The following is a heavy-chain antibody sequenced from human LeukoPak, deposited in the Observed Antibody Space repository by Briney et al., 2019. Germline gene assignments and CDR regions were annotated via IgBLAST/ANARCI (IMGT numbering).Heavy chain of an antibody. D-gene: IGHD4-17*01. J-gene: IGHJ4*02. CDR1: GFTFSRYW. Sequence: GGSLRLSCAASGFTFSRYWMSWVRQAPGKGLEWVANIKQDGSEKYYVDSEKGRFTISRDNAKNSLYLQMNSLRAEDTAVYYCARDGDSSNFDYWGQGTLVTVSS. CDR3: ARDGDSSNFDY. V-gene: IGHV3-7*01. CDR2: IKQDGSEK.